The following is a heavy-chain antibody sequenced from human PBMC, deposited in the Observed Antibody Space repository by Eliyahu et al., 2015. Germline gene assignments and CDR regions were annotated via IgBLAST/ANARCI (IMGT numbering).Heavy chain of an antibody. CDR2: ITSHSSYT. CDR3: AKGSSF. V-gene: IGHV3-11*06. CDR1: GFTFSDXD. J-gene: IGHJ4*02. Sequence: QVQLVESGGGLXKPGGSLRLSCAASGFTFSDXDMNWIRQAPGKGLEWISHITSHSSYTNYADSVEGRFTISRDNAKKLLFLQMNSLRVEDTAAYYCAKGSSFWGQGTQVTVSS.